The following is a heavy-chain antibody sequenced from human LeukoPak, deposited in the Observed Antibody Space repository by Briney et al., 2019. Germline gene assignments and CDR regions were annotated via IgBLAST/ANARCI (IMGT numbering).Heavy chain of an antibody. J-gene: IGHJ3*02. CDR2: IYYSGST. D-gene: IGHD3-3*01. CDR1: GDSISSYY. V-gene: IGHV4-59*01. Sequence: SETLSLTCTVSGDSISSYYWSWIRQPPGKGLEWIGYIYYSGSTNYNPSLKSRVTISVDTSKNQFSLKLSSVTAADTAVYYCARDRYDFWSGSSPAGALDIWGQGTMVTVSS. CDR3: ARDRYDFWSGSSPAGALDI.